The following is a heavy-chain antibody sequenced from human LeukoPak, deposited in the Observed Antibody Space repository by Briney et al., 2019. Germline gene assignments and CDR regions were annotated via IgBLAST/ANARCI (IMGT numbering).Heavy chain of an antibody. CDR1: GGSISSYY. CDR2: ISYSGST. CDR3: ARHHYASGTHTPYYFDY. D-gene: IGHD3-10*01. Sequence: SETLSLTCAVSGGSISSYYWSWIRQPPGEGLEWIGYISYSGSTNYNPSLNSRVTISVDTSKNQFFLKLTCVTAADTALYYCARHHYASGTHTPYYFDYWGQGTPVTVSS. J-gene: IGHJ4*02. V-gene: IGHV4-59*01.